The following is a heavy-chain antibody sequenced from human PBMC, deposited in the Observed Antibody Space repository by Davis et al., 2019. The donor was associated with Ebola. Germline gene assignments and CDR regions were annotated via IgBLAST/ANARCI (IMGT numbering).Heavy chain of an antibody. CDR1: GGSITNYY. Sequence: MPSETLSLTCTVPGGSITNYYWTWVRQPPGKGLEWIGFIDDSGNTNYNPSLKSRVTISVDTSKNQFSLKLTSVTAADTAVYYCARGGASSRYFDYWGQGALVTVSS. D-gene: IGHD6-13*01. CDR3: ARGGASSRYFDY. J-gene: IGHJ4*02. CDR2: IDDSGNT. V-gene: IGHV4-59*01.